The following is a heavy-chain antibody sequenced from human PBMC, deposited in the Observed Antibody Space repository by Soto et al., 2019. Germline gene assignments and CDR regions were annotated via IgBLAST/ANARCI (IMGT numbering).Heavy chain of an antibody. Sequence: QVQLQESGPGLVKPSETLSLTCTVSGGTISGYYWTWIRQPAPNRLVGIGGSYSSGNTNYNPSPPSTVTTSLDTSNTQFSLRLTSVAAADSAVWSGAGGQRFSGCFDPWGQGTLVTVSS. CDR1: GGTISGYY. D-gene: IGHD6-25*01. CDR3: AGGQRFSGCFDP. J-gene: IGHJ5*02. CDR2: SYSSGNT. V-gene: IGHV4-4*07.